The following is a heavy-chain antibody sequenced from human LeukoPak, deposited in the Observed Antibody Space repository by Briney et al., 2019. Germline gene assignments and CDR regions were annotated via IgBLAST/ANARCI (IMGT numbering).Heavy chain of an antibody. Sequence: GGSLRLSCAASGFTFSSYNMNWVRQAPGKGLEWVSSISRSGSYIYYADSVKGRFTISRDNAKNSLFLQMNSLRAEDTAVFYCARDCGSHHAFDIWGQGTMVTVSP. D-gene: IGHD1-26*01. CDR2: ISRSGSYI. V-gene: IGHV3-21*01. CDR3: ARDCGSHHAFDI. J-gene: IGHJ3*02. CDR1: GFTFSSYN.